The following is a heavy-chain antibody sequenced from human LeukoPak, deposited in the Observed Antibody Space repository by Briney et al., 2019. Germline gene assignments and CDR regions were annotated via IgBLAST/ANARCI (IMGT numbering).Heavy chain of an antibody. CDR3: AKFTAAAPWGWFDP. CDR1: GFTFSSYA. D-gene: IGHD6-13*01. J-gene: IGHJ5*02. CDR2: ISDSGGST. V-gene: IGHV3-23*01. Sequence: PGGSLRLSCAASGFTFSSYAMSWVRQAPGKGLEWVSAISDSGGSTYYADSVKGRFTISRDNSKNTLYLQMNSLRAKDTAVYYCAKFTAAAPWGWFDPWGQGTLVTVSS.